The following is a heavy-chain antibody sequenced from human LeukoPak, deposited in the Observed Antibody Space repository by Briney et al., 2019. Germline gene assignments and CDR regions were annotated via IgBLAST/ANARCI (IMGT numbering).Heavy chain of an antibody. Sequence: SQTLSLTCAISGDSLSSNSATWNWVRQSPSRGLEWLGRTYYRSKWYNDYAVSVKGRVTINPDASKKQLSLQPNSVTPEDTAMYYCARGNGYPFDYWGQGTLVTVSS. CDR3: ARGNGYPFDY. CDR1: GDSLSSNSAT. V-gene: IGHV6-1*01. CDR2: TYYRSKWYN. D-gene: IGHD3-16*01. J-gene: IGHJ4*02.